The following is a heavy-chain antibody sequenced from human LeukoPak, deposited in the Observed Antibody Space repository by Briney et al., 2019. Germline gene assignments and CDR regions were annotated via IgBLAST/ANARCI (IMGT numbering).Heavy chain of an antibody. J-gene: IGHJ4*02. Sequence: GGSLRLSCAASGFTFSSYAMHWVRQAPGKGLEWVAVISYDGSNKYYADSVKGRFTISRDNAKNSLYLQMNSLRAEDTAVYYCVVEASFDYWGQGTLVTVSS. CDR3: VVEASFDY. CDR1: GFTFSSYA. V-gene: IGHV3-30*04. CDR2: ISYDGSNK.